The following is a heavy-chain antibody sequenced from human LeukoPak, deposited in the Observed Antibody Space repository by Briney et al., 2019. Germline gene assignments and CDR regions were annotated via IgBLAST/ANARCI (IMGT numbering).Heavy chain of an antibody. CDR3: AREILYDFYFDY. V-gene: IGHV3-30*01. Sequence: GGSLRLSCAASGFTFSSYAMHWVREAPGKGLEWVAVISYDGSNKYYADSVKGRFTIPRDNSKNTLYLQMNSLRAEDTAVYYCAREILYDFYFDYWGQGTLVTVSS. CDR2: ISYDGSNK. CDR1: GFTFSSYA. D-gene: IGHD3-3*01. J-gene: IGHJ4*02.